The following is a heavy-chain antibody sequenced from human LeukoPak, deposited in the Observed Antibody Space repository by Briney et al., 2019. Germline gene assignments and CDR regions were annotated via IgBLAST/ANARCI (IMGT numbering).Heavy chain of an antibody. D-gene: IGHD1-1*01. V-gene: IGHV1-2*02. J-gene: IGHJ4*02. CDR2: INPNSGGT. CDR3: ARDQGWNPYYFDY. Sequence: GASVKVSCKASGYTFTGYYMHWVRQAPGQGLEWMGWINPNSGGTNYAQKFQGRVTMTRDTPISTAYMELSRLRSDDTAVYYCARDQGWNPYYFDYWGQGTLVTVSS. CDR1: GYTFTGYY.